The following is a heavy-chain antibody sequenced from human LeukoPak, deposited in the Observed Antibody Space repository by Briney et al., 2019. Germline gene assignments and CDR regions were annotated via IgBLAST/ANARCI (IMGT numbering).Heavy chain of an antibody. CDR2: INRDGSTT. Sequence: PGGSLRLSCAASESTFSKFWMHWVRQAPGKGLVWVSGINRDGSTTTYADSVKGRFTVSRDNAKNTLYLQMNSLRAEDMSVYYCARGNYYVMDVGGQGTTVTVSS. CDR1: ESTFSKFW. D-gene: IGHD2/OR15-2a*01. J-gene: IGHJ6*02. CDR3: ARGNYYVMDV. V-gene: IGHV3-74*03.